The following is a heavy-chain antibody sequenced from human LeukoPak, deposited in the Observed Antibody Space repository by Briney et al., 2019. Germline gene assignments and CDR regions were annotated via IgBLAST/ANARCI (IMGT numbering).Heavy chain of an antibody. CDR3: ARGEYGSGSYHIDY. D-gene: IGHD3-10*01. V-gene: IGHV3-21*03. CDR2: ISSSSSYI. CDR1: GFTFSSYS. J-gene: IGHJ4*02. Sequence: GGSLRLSCAASGFTFSSYSMNWVRQAPGKGLEWVSSISSSSSYIYYADSVKGRFTISRDNAKNSLYLQMNSLRAEDTAVYYCARGEYGSGSYHIDYWGQGTLVTVSS.